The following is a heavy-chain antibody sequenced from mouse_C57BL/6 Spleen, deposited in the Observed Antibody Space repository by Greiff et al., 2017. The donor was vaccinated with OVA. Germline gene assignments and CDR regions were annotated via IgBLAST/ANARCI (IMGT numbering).Heavy chain of an antibody. CDR3: ARSDGYYDY. V-gene: IGHV1-4*01. CDR1: GYTFTSYT. D-gene: IGHD2-3*01. Sequence: QVHVKQSGAELARPGASVKMSCKASGYTFTSYTMHWVKQRPGQGLEWIGYINPSSGYTKYNQKFKDKATLTADKSSSTAYMQLSSLTSEDSAVYYCARSDGYYDYWGQGTTLTVSS. J-gene: IGHJ2*01. CDR2: INPSSGYT.